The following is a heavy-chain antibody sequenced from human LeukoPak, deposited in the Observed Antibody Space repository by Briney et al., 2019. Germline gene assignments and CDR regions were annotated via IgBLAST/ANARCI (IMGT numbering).Heavy chain of an antibody. CDR3: AKGRVIAVAGTGFDY. V-gene: IGHV3-30*02. J-gene: IGHJ4*02. CDR2: ISYDGSNK. Sequence: GGSLRLSCAASGFTFSSYGMHWVRQPPGKGLEWVAVISYDGSNKYYADSVKGRFTISRDNSKNTLYLQMNSLRAEDTAVYYCAKGRVIAVAGTGFDYWGQGTLVTVSS. CDR1: GFTFSSYG. D-gene: IGHD6-19*01.